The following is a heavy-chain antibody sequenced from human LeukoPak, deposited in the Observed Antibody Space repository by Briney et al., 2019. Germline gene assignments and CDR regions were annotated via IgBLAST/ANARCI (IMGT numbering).Heavy chain of an antibody. Sequence: ASVKVSCKASGGTFSSYAISWVRQAPGQGLEWMGIINPSGGSTSYAQKFQGRVTMTRDTSTSTVYMELSSLRSEDTAVYYCARRSSGYDLDYWGQGTLVTVSS. V-gene: IGHV1-46*01. D-gene: IGHD5-12*01. CDR1: GGTFSSYA. J-gene: IGHJ4*02. CDR3: ARRSSGYDLDY. CDR2: INPSGGST.